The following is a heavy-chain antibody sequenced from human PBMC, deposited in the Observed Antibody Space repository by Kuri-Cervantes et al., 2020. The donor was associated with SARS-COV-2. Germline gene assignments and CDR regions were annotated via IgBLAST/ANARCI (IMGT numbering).Heavy chain of an antibody. Sequence: GGSLRLSCAASGFTFSSYWMSWVRQAPGKGLEWVSAISGSGGSTYYADSVKGRFTISRDNSKNTLYLQMNSLRAEDTAVYYCAKVINSGSWFDPWGQGTLVTVSS. D-gene: IGHD6-19*01. CDR2: ISGSGGST. V-gene: IGHV3-23*01. J-gene: IGHJ5*02. CDR3: AKVINSGSWFDP. CDR1: GFTFSSYW.